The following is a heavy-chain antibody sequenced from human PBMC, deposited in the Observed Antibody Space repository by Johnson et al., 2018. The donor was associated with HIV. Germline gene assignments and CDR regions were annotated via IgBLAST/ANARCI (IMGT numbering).Heavy chain of an antibody. J-gene: IGHJ3*02. CDR3: ARDRTITGNDPFDI. D-gene: IGHD1-20*01. V-gene: IGHV3-20*03. Sequence: ADSVKGRFTISRDNAKTSLYLQMNSLRAEDTALYYCARDRTITGNDPFDIWGQGTMVTVSS.